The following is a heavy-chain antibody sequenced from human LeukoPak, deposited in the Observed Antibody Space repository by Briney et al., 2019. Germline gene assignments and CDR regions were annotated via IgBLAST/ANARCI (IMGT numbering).Heavy chain of an antibody. V-gene: IGHV3-7*04. CDR2: IKRDGSET. CDR3: ARDGGTFDGSGGYLDC. CDR1: GFTFSHHW. D-gene: IGHD3-9*01. J-gene: IGHJ4*02. Sequence: PGGSLRLSCAPSGFTFSHHWMSWVRQAPGKGLEWVANIKRDGSETHYVDSVKGRFTISRDNAKSSLYLQMNSLRAEDTAVYHWARDGGTFDGSGGYLDCWGQGTLVTVS.